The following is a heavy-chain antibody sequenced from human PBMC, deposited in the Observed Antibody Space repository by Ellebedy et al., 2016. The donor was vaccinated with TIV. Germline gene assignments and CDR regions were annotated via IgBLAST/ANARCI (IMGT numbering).Heavy chain of an antibody. Sequence: GGSLRLXXAASGFIFSTYWLSWVRQAPGKGLEWVATIKQDGSEKYYVDSVKGRFTISRDNAKNSLYLQMNSLRAEDTAVYCCARVPRGPDYWGQGTLVTVSS. CDR2: IKQDGSEK. CDR3: ARVPRGPDY. CDR1: GFIFSTYW. V-gene: IGHV3-7*01. D-gene: IGHD3-10*01. J-gene: IGHJ4*02.